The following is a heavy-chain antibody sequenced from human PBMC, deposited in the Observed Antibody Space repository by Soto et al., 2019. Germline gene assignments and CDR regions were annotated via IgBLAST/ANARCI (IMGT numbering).Heavy chain of an antibody. D-gene: IGHD3-22*01. CDR1: GGSISSGGYY. CDR3: ARDRRYYDSSGSVVDYYGMDV. J-gene: IGHJ6*02. CDR2: IYYSGST. Sequence: SETLSLTCTVSGGSISSGGYYWSWIRQHPGKGLEWIGYIYYSGSTYYNPSLKSRVTISVDTSKNQFSLKLSSVTAADTAVYYCARDRRYYDSSGSVVDYYGMDVWGHGTTVTVSS. V-gene: IGHV4-31*03.